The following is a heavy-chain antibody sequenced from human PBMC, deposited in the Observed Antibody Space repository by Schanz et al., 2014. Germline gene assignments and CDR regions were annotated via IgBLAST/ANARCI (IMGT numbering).Heavy chain of an antibody. J-gene: IGHJ6*02. Sequence: EVQLLESGGGLVQPGGSLRLSCVASGFTFSSYAMNWVRQAPGKGLEWVSGISDSGGSKYYVDSVEGRFTISRDNSKNTLYLQMNNLRAEDTAVYYCARPLGPNYYYYGLDVWGQGTTVTVSS. CDR3: ARPLGPNYYYYGLDV. CDR1: GFTFSSYA. V-gene: IGHV3-23*01. CDR2: ISDSGGSK.